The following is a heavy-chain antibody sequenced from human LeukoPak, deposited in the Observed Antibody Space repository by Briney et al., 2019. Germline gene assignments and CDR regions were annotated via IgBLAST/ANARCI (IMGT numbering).Heavy chain of an antibody. D-gene: IGHD4/OR15-4a*01. Sequence: SVKVSCKASGGTFSSYAISWVRQAPGQGLEWMGGIIPIFGTANYAQKFQGRVTITADESTSTAYMELSSLRSEDTAVYYCASAHVVLDAFDIWGQGTMVTVSS. V-gene: IGHV1-69*13. CDR1: GGTFSSYA. CDR3: ASAHVVLDAFDI. J-gene: IGHJ3*02. CDR2: IIPIFGTA.